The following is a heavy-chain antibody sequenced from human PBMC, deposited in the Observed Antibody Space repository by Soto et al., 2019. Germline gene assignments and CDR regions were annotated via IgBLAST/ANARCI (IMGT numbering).Heavy chain of an antibody. CDR1: AGTIRPSGYH. CDR2: NYYSGST. J-gene: IGHJ3*02. D-gene: IGHD3-10*01. CDR3: AKGGSGSYSNAFDI. V-gene: IGHV4-39*01. Sequence: ENRSHPRTGSAGTIRPSGYHVGCIRQPPGKGLEWIGSNYYSGSTYYNPSLKSRVTISVDTSKNQFSLKLSSVTAADTAVYYCAKGGSGSYSNAFDIWGQGTMVT.